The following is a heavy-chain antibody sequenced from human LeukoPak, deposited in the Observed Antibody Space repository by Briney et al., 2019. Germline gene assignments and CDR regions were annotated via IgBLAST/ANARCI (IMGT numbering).Heavy chain of an antibody. CDR1: GYTFTSYD. J-gene: IGHJ5*02. V-gene: IGHV1-8*01. CDR3: ARGGDCGGDCYTNWFDP. D-gene: IGHD2-21*02. Sequence: ASVKVSCKASGYTFTSYDINWVRQATGQGLEWMGWMNPNSGNTGYAQKFQGRVTMTRNTSISTAYMELSSLRSEDTAVYYCARGGDCGGDCYTNWFDPWGQGTLVIVSS. CDR2: MNPNSGNT.